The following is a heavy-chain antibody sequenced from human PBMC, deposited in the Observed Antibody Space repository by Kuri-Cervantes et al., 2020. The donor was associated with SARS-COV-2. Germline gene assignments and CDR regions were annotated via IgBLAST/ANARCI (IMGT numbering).Heavy chain of an antibody. CDR1: GGTFSSYA. J-gene: IGHJ4*02. D-gene: IGHD5-18*01. Sequence: SVKVSCKASGGTFSSYAISWVRQAPGQGLEWMGGIIPIFGTANYAQKFQGRVTITADESTSTAYMELSSLRSEDTAVYYCARVVFDTAMVYFDYWGQGTLVTVSS. CDR3: ARVVFDTAMVYFDY. CDR2: IIPIFGTA. V-gene: IGHV1-69*13.